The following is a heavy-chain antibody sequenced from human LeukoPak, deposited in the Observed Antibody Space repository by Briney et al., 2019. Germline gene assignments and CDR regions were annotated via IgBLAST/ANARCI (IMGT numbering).Heavy chain of an antibody. D-gene: IGHD2-21*02. CDR3: ARGDPELGDAFDI. Sequence: ASVKVSCKASEYTFTGYYMHWVRQAPGQGLEWMGWISAYNGNTNYAQKLQGRVTMTTDTSTSTAYMELRSLRSDDTAVYYCARGDPELGDAFDIWGQGTMVTVSS. CDR2: ISAYNGNT. J-gene: IGHJ3*02. CDR1: EYTFTGYY. V-gene: IGHV1-18*01.